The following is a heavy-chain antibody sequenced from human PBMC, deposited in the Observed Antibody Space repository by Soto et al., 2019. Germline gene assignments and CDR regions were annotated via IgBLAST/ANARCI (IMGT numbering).Heavy chain of an antibody. CDR3: ARSQGGMLYNYYFDL. CDR1: GFTLGTTGLS. J-gene: IGHJ4*02. Sequence: SGPTLVNPTQTLTLTCTFSGFTLGTTGLSVNWIRQAPGKALEWLAVIDWDGDRFYSASLKTRLSISKDTSKNEVVLTMTNMDPVDTATYFCARSQGGMLYNYYFDLWGQGTLVTVSS. V-gene: IGHV2-70*13. D-gene: IGHD2-8*01. CDR2: IDWDGDR.